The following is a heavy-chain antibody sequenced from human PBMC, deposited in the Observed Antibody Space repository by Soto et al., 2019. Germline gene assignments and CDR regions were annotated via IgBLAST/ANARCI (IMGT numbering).Heavy chain of an antibody. V-gene: IGHV3-9*01. CDR2: ISWNSGSI. J-gene: IGHJ4*02. CDR3: AKVYSSGWFPGSVYFDY. D-gene: IGHD6-19*01. CDR1: GFTFDDYA. Sequence: GGSLRLSCAASGFTFDDYAMHWVRQAPGKGLEWVSGISWNSGSIGYADSVKGRFTISRDNAKNSLYLQMNSLRAEDTALYYCAKVYSSGWFPGSVYFDYWGQGTLVTVSS.